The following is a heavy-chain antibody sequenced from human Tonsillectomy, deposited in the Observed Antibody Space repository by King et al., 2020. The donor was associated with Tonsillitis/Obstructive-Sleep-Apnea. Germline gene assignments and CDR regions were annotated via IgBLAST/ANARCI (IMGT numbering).Heavy chain of an antibody. V-gene: IGHV1-69*01. CDR1: GGTFSSYA. CDR2: MFPIFGQA. Sequence: QVQLVQSGAEVKKPGSSVKVSCKAAGGTFSSYAICWVRQASGQGLEWWVGMFPIFGQANYEQKFQGRVTITADESTSTAYMELSSLRSEDMAVYYCARDQGGYSGYHYFDYWGQGTLVTVSS. D-gene: IGHD5-12*01. CDR3: ARDQGGYSGYHYFDY. J-gene: IGHJ4*02.